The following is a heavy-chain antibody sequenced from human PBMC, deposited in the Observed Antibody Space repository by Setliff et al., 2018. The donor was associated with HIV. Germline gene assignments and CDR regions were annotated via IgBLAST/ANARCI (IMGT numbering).Heavy chain of an antibody. V-gene: IGHV1-18*01. Sequence: ASVKVSCKTSGYMFSSYGISWVRQAPGQGLEWMAWISAYNGNTKSAQKFQGRVSMTTDTSTNTAYMELRSLRSDDTAVYFCAGDRGGTTSRNNYYYYYDYMDVWGKGATVTVSS. CDR1: GYMFSSYG. CDR2: ISAYNGNT. CDR3: AGDRGGTTSRNNYYYYYDYMDV. D-gene: IGHD1-1*01. J-gene: IGHJ6*03.